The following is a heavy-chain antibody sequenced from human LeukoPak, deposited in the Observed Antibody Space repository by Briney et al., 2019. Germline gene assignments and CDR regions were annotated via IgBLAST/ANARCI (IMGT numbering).Heavy chain of an antibody. J-gene: IGHJ5*02. Sequence: GGSLRLSCAASGFIFKTYTMTWVRQASGKGLEWVGRIRDKGYGHATAYAASVKGRFTLSRDDSRNTAYLQMNSLKTEDTALYYCTTPNEGNWFDPWGQGTLVTVSS. CDR1: GFIFKTYT. CDR2: IRDKGYGHAT. D-gene: IGHD2-8*01. V-gene: IGHV3-73*01. CDR3: TTPNEGNWFDP.